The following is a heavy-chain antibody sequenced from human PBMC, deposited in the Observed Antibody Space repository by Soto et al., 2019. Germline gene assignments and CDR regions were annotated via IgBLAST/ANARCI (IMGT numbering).Heavy chain of an antibody. CDR1: GGTFSSYA. D-gene: IGHD1-1*01. V-gene: IGHV1-69*13. J-gene: IGHJ6*02. CDR2: IIPIFGTA. CDR3: ARDPETRTTSNYGMDV. Sequence: SVKVSCKGSGGTFSSYAISWVRQAPGQGLEWMGGIIPIFGTANYAQKFQGRVTITADESTSTAYMELSSLRSEDTAVYYCARDPETRTTSNYGMDVWGQGTTVTVSS.